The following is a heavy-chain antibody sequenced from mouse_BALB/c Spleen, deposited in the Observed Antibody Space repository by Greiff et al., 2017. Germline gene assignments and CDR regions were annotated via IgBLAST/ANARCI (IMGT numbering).Heavy chain of an antibody. CDR2: ISSGGST. J-gene: IGHJ3*01. CDR1: GFTFSSYA. V-gene: IGHV5-6-5*01. CDR3: ARSTMITGFAY. D-gene: IGHD2-4*01. Sequence: EVMLVESGGGLVKPGGSLKLSCAASGFTFSSYAMSWVRQTPEKRLEWVASISSGGSTYYPDSVKGRFTISRDNARNSLYLQMSSLRSEDTAMYYCARSTMITGFAYWGQGTLVTVSA.